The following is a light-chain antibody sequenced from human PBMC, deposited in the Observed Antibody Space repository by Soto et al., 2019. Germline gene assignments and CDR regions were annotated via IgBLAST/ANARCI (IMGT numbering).Light chain of an antibody. V-gene: IGKV2-24*01. J-gene: IGKJ5*01. CDR1: QSLVYSDGNSY. CDR2: QVS. Sequence: DIVLTQTPLSSPVTLGQPASISCRSSQSLVYSDGNSYLSWLQQRPGQPLRLLIYQVSERFSGVPDRFSGSGAGTDFILKISRVEPEDVGVYYCMQATQSRTFGQGTRLEIK. CDR3: MQATQSRT.